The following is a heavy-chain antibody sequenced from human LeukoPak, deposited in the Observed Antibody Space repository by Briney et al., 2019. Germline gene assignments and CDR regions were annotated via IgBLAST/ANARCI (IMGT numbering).Heavy chain of an antibody. CDR1: GFTFRNYW. Sequence: GGSLRLSCAASGFTFRNYWMHWVRQAPGKGLVWVSRINSDGSSTSYADSVKGRFTISRDNAKNTLYLQMNSLRAEDTAVYYCAREGDQGLFCSSTSCYVYWGQGTLVTVSS. D-gene: IGHD2-2*01. J-gene: IGHJ4*02. CDR3: AREGDQGLFCSSTSCYVY. CDR2: INSDGSST. V-gene: IGHV3-74*01.